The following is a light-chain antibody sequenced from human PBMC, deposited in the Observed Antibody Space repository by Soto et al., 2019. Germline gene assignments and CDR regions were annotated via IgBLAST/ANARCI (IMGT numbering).Light chain of an antibody. Sequence: DIQMTQSPSSVSASVGDRVTITCRASQDISSWLAWFQQKPGEAPRLLIYAASSLHSGVPSRFSGSGSGTDFTLTISSLQPEDFATHYCQQGNSFPLTFGGGTKVEIK. CDR3: QQGNSFPLT. CDR2: AAS. CDR1: QDISSW. J-gene: IGKJ4*01. V-gene: IGKV1-12*01.